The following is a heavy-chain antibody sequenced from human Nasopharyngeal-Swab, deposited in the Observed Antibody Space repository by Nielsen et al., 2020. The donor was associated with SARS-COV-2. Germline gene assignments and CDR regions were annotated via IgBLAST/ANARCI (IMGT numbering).Heavy chain of an antibody. V-gene: IGHV3-7*01. CDR3: ATYGGNSGGGY. J-gene: IGHJ4*02. CDR1: GFTFSSYW. CDR2: IKQDGSEK. Sequence: GESLKISCAASGFTFSSYWMYWVRQAPGKGLEWVAIIKQDGSEKYYMDSVKGRFTISRDNAKNSLDLQMNGLRDEDTAIYYCATYGGNSGGGYWGQGTLVTVSS. D-gene: IGHD4-23*01.